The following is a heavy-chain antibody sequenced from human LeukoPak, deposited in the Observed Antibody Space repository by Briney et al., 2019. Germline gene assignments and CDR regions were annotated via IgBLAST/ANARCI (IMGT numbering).Heavy chain of an antibody. Sequence: ASVKVSCKASGYTFTSYYMHWVRQAPGQGLEWMGIINPSGGSTSYAQKFQGRVTMTRDMSTSTVYMGLSSLRSEDTAVYYCARDRWIAVAGMIQKSPLFDPWGQGTLVTVSS. D-gene: IGHD6-19*01. J-gene: IGHJ5*02. CDR2: INPSGGST. CDR3: ARDRWIAVAGMIQKSPLFDP. V-gene: IGHV1-46*01. CDR1: GYTFTSYY.